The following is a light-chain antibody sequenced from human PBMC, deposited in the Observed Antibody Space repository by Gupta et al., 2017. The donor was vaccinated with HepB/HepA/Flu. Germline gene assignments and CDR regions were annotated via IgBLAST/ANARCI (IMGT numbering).Light chain of an antibody. V-gene: IGLV2-14*01. CDR1: SSDLGAYNY. CDR2: DVS. CDR3: SSYTSSSTVV. Sequence: QPALTQPASVSGSPGQSITISCTGTSSDLGAYNYVSWHQQDPGKAPKLMIYDVSNRPSGVSNRFSGSKSGNTASLTISGLQAEDEADYYCSSYTSSSTVVFGGGTKLTVL. J-gene: IGLJ2*01.